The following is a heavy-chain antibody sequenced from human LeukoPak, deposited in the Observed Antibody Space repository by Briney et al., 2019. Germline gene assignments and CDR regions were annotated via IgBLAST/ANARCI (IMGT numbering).Heavy chain of an antibody. CDR2: ISAYNGNT. CDR3: ARSGTRFGELSLDY. V-gene: IGHV1-18*04. Sequence: ASVKVSCKASGYTFTGYYMHWVRQAPGQGLEWMGWISAYNGNTNYAQKLQGRVTMTTDTSTSAAYMELRSLRSDDTAVYYCARSGTRFGELSLDYWGQGTLVTVSS. J-gene: IGHJ4*02. CDR1: GYTFTGYY. D-gene: IGHD3-10*01.